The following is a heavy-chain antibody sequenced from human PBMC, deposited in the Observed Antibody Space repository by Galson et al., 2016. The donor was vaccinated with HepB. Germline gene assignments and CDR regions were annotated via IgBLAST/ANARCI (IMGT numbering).Heavy chain of an antibody. J-gene: IGHJ4*02. V-gene: IGHV3-23*01. CDR3: AKTPPGSSIQYFDY. D-gene: IGHD6-6*01. CDR2: ISGSGAGT. CDR1: GFIFSNYA. Sequence: SLRLSCAASGFIFSNYAMSWVRQAPGKGLEWVSAISGSGAGTNYADSVRGRFTISRDNSKNTRYPQMNSLPAEDTTVYYCAKTPPGSSIQYFDYWGQGTLVTVSS.